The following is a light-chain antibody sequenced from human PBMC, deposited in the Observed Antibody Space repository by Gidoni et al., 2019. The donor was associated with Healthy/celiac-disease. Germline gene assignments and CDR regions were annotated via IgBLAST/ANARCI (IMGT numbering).Light chain of an antibody. J-gene: IGLJ2*01. Sequence: QSVLTQPPSVSGAPGQRVTISCTGSSSNIGAGYDVPWYQPLPGTAPKLPIYGNSNRPSGVPDRFSGSKSGTSASLAITGLQAEDEADYYCQSYDSSLSGSVVFGGGTKLTVL. CDR3: QSYDSSLSGSVV. CDR2: GNS. CDR1: SSNIGAGYD. V-gene: IGLV1-40*01.